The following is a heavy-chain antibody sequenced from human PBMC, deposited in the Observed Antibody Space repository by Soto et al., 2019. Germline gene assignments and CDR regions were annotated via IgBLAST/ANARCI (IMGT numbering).Heavy chain of an antibody. D-gene: IGHD4-17*01. V-gene: IGHV3-49*03. CDR1: GFTFGDYA. Sequence: GGSLRLSCTASGFTFGDYAMSWFRQAPGKGLEWVGFIRSKAYGGTTEYAASVKGRFTISRDDSKSIAYLQMNSLKTEDRAVYYCTTHYGDYYYYYYMDVWGKGTTVTVSS. CDR3: TTHYGDYYYYYYMDV. CDR2: IRSKAYGGTT. J-gene: IGHJ6*03.